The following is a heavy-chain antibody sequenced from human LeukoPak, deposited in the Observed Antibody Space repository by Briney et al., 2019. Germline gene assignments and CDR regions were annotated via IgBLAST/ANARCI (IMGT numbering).Heavy chain of an antibody. CDR3: ARDAYYYGSGSYGY. CDR1: GYTFTGYY. V-gene: IGHV1-2*02. Sequence: GASVKVSCKASGYTFTGYYMHWVRQAPGQGLEWMGWINPNSGGTNYAQKFQGRVTMTRDTSISTAYMELSRLRSDDTAVYYCARDAYYYGSGSYGYWGQGTLVTVSS. CDR2: INPNSGGT. D-gene: IGHD3-10*01. J-gene: IGHJ4*02.